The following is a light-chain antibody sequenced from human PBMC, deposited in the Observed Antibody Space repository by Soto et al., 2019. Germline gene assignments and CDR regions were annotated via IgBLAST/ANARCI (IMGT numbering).Light chain of an antibody. J-gene: IGLJ1*01. CDR1: SSDVGGYNY. Sequence: QSALTQPPSASGSPGQSVTISCRGTSSDVGGYNYVSWYQQHPGKAPKLMIYEVSKRPSGVPDRFSGSKSGNTASLTVSGLQAEDEADYYCISYAGTADVFGTGTKLTVL. CDR3: ISYAGTADV. V-gene: IGLV2-8*01. CDR2: EVS.